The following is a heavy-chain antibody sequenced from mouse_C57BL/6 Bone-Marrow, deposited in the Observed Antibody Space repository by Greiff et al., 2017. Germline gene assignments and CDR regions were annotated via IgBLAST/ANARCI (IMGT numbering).Heavy chain of an antibody. CDR2: IYPSDSET. Sequence: VQLQQPGAELVRPGSSVKLSCKASGYTFTSYWMDWVKQRPGQGLEWIGNIYPSDSETHYNQKFKDRATLTVDKSSSTAYMQLSSLTSEDSAVYYCARGLLRPFAYWGQGTLVTVSA. J-gene: IGHJ3*01. D-gene: IGHD1-2*01. V-gene: IGHV1-61*01. CDR3: ARGLLRPFAY. CDR1: GYTFTSYW.